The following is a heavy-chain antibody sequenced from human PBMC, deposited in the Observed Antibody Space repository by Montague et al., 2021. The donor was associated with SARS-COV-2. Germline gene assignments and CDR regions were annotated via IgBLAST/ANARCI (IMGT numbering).Heavy chain of an antibody. CDR3: ARVAGGYYHDSSAYFDY. V-gene: IGHV4-34*01. Sequence: SETLSLTCAIYGGSFSGYYCSWIRQPRGKGLEWIGEINQGGRNNXNPSLKSGVTLSVDTSKKQFSLKLSSLTAADTAVYYCARVAGGYYHDSSAYFDYWGQGSLVTVSS. J-gene: IGHJ4*02. CDR1: GGSFSGYY. D-gene: IGHD3-22*01. CDR2: INQGGRN.